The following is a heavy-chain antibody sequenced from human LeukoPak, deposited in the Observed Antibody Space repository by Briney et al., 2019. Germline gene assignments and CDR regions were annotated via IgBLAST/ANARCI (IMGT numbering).Heavy chain of an antibody. D-gene: IGHD6-19*01. CDR3: AKGLGFLPQFDY. CDR2: ISDSGGTT. V-gene: IGHV3-23*01. J-gene: IGHJ4*02. CDR1: GFTFNSEA. Sequence: PGGSLRLSCAASGFTFNSEAMTWVRQGPGKGLEWVSSISDSGGTTYYADSVKGRFTTSRDNSKNTVYLQMNSLRAEDTALYYCAKGLGFLPQFDYWGQGTLVAVSP.